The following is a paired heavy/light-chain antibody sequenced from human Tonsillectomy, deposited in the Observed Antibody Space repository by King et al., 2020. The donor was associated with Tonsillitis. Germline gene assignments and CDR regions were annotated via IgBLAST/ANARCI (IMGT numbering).Heavy chain of an antibody. V-gene: IGHV3-11*06. CDR3: ARDRYCSSSNCFWNAFDI. CDR1: GFSFSNYY. Sequence: QMQLVESGGGLVQPGGSLRLSCAASGFSFSNYYMSWIRQAPGKGLEWVSYVSPSGDYTNYADSVKGRFTISRDNAGDSLYLQMDSLRAEDTAIYYCARDRYCSSSNCFWNAFDIWGQGTKVTVSS. J-gene: IGHJ3*02. CDR2: VSPSGDYT. D-gene: IGHD2-2*01.
Light chain of an antibody. CDR3: MIWHNSAWV. CDR2: YQSESDT. CDR1: SGINVGTYR. Sequence: QAVLTQPSSLSASPGASASLTCTLRSGINVGTYRIYWYQQKPGSPPQFILRYQSESDTQQGLRVPSRFSGSKDDSANAGILLISGLQSEDEADYYCMIWHNSAWVFGGGTKLTVL. V-gene: IGLV5-45*02. J-gene: IGLJ3*02.